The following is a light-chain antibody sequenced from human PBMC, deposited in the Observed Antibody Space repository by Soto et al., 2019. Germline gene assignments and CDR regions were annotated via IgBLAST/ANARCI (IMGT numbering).Light chain of an antibody. V-gene: IGKV3-20*01. CDR3: QQYGNSPS. Sequence: VLTQSPGTLSLSPGDRATLSCRSSQRVSGSSLAWYQQKPGQAPRVLFYGATTRATGVPDRFNGNGSGADFTLTISRLEPGYFGVYNCQQYGNSPSFGPGTKLGIK. CDR2: GAT. J-gene: IGKJ2*01. CDR1: QRVSGSS.